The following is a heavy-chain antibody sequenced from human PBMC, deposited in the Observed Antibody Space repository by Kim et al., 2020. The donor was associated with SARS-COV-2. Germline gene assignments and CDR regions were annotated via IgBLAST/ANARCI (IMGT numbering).Heavy chain of an antibody. J-gene: IGHJ3*02. CDR3: TRVPGTTLAFLDAYD. Sequence: GGSLRLSCAASGFSFCDSAMHWVRQASGKGLEWVGRIRSKANSYATTYSASGKGRFTISRDDSKNAAYLQMNSLKTEDTAVYYCTRVPGTTLAFLDAYD. CDR2: IRSKANSYAT. CDR1: GFSFCDSA. D-gene: IGHD3-3*02. V-gene: IGHV3-73*01.